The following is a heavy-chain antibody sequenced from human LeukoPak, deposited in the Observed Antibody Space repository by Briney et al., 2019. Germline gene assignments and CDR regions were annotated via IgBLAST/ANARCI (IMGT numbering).Heavy chain of an antibody. Sequence: GASVKVSCKASGGTFSSYLISWVRQAPGQGLQWMGGIIPMFGTPNYAQKFQGRVTISADESTRTAYMELSSLTSEDTAVYYCAGGSHDGYNLAWGQGTLVTVSS. CDR1: GGTFSSYL. J-gene: IGHJ4*02. CDR2: IIPMFGTP. CDR3: AGGSHDGYNLA. V-gene: IGHV1-69*13. D-gene: IGHD5-24*01.